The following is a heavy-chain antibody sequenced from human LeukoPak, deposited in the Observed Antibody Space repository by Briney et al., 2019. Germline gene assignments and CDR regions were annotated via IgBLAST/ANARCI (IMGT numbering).Heavy chain of an antibody. Sequence: GGSLRLSCATSGFTFSVYAMTWVRQAPGKGLEGVATIGGGGSGIYYEESVKGRFTISRDNSEHPLYLQMNGLRVDDTAIYYCARDVSYTSRWSYGFDIWGQGTVVTVSS. V-gene: IGHV3-23*01. J-gene: IGHJ3*02. D-gene: IGHD6-13*01. CDR2: IGGGGSGI. CDR1: GFTFSVYA. CDR3: ARDVSYTSRWSYGFDI.